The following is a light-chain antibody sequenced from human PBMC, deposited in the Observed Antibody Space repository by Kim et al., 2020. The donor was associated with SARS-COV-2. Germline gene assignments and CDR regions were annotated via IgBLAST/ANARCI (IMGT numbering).Light chain of an antibody. J-gene: IGKJ2*01. Sequence: DIQMTQSPSSLSASVGDRVTITCRASQNINNYLNWYQQKPGKAPNLLIYSASTLQSWVPSRFYGSGSVTDFTLTISSLQPEDFATYYCQQTFSSPITFGQGTK. V-gene: IGKV1-39*01. CDR2: SAS. CDR3: QQTFSSPIT. CDR1: QNINNY.